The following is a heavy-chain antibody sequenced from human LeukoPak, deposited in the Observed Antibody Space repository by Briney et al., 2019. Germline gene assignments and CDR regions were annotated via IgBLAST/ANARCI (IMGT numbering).Heavy chain of an antibody. CDR3: TRDLPVPSLVRGIIIYGLIDY. CDR2: ISPDGETT. Sequence: EGSLRLSCEASGFTFSGISMNWVRQAPGKGLEWVSSISPDGETTYHADSVKGRFTTSRDNAKSSLYLQMNSLRAEDTALYYCTRDLPVPSLVRGIIIYGLIDYWGQGTLVTVSS. V-gene: IGHV3-21*06. CDR1: GFTFSGIS. D-gene: IGHD3-10*01. J-gene: IGHJ4*02.